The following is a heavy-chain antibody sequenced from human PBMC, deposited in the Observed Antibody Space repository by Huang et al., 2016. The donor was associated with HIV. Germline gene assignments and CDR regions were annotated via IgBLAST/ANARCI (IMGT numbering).Heavy chain of an antibody. CDR2: MNPNTGNS. CDR3: ARSAYGDLDY. D-gene: IGHD4-17*01. Sequence: QVHLVQSGAAVKKPGASVKVSCKASGYTFTNSDINWVRQAPGRGLEWMGGMNPNTGNSGFAQSFQGRVTMTRKTSITTAYMELTSLTSEDTAVYYCARSAYGDLDYWGLGTLVIVSS. J-gene: IGHJ4*02. V-gene: IGHV1-8*02. CDR1: GYTFTNSD.